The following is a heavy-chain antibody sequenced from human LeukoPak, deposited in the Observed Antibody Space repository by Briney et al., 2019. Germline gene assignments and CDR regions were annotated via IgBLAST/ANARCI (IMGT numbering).Heavy chain of an antibody. CDR3: TRRGDPGGPMDY. D-gene: IGHD2-21*02. CDR1: GFTFGDYA. V-gene: IGHV3-49*03. J-gene: IGHJ4*02. Sequence: GGSLRLSCTASGFTFGDYAVSWFRQAPGKGLEWVGFIRRKGYGGTTEYAASVKGRFTISRDDSKSIAYLQMNSLKTEDTAVYYCTRRGDPGGPMDYWGQGTLVTVSS. CDR2: IRRKGYGGTT.